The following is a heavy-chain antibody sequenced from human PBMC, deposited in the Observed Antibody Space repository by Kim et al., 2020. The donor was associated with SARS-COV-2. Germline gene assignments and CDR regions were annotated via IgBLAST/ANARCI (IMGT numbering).Heavy chain of an antibody. CDR1: GFTFSSYG. CDR2: ISYDGSNK. D-gene: IGHD3-9*01. CDR3: AKERRWYFDWLPYYCYYGMDV. J-gene: IGHJ6*02. V-gene: IGHV3-30*18. Sequence: GGSLRLSCAASGFTFSSYGMHWVRQAPGKGLEWVAVISYDGSNKYYADSVKGRFTISSDNSKNTLYLQMNRLRAEDTAVYYCAKERRWYFDWLPYYCYYGMDVWGQGTTVTVSS.